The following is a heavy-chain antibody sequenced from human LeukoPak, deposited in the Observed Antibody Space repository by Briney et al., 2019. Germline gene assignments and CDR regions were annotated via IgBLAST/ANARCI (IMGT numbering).Heavy chain of an antibody. CDR1: GFTFSSYW. CDR3: ARVLPDSGRYFDY. J-gene: IGHJ4*02. Sequence: GGSLRLSCAASGFTFSSYWMHWVRQAPGKGLVWVSRIFSDASSTNYADSVKGRFTISRDNAKNTLYLQMNSLRADDTAVYYCARVLPDSGRYFDYWGQGTLVTVSS. D-gene: IGHD6-19*01. V-gene: IGHV3-74*01. CDR2: IFSDASST.